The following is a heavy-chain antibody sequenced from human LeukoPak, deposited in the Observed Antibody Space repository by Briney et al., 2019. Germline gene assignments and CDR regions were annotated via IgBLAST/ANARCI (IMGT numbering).Heavy chain of an antibody. CDR3: ARGALTGGLDY. Sequence: GGSLRLSCAASGFTFSSYSMIWVRQAPGKGLEWLSCITNSGTICYVDSVKGRFTISRDNAKNSLYLQMNSLRAEDTAVYYCARGALTGGLDYWGQGTLVTVSS. V-gene: IGHV3-48*01. CDR1: GFTFSSYS. D-gene: IGHD7-27*01. CDR2: ITNSGTI. J-gene: IGHJ4*02.